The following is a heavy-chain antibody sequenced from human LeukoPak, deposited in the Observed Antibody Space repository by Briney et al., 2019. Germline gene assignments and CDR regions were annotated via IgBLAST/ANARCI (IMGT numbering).Heavy chain of an antibody. CDR3: AREAGNYDDISFDP. Sequence: GGSLRLSCAASGFTFSSYEMNWVRQAPGKGLEWVSYISSSGSTIYYADSVKGRSTISRDNAKNSLYLQMNSLRAEDTAVYYCAREAGNYDDISFDPWGQGTLVTVSS. D-gene: IGHD3-9*01. CDR1: GFTFSSYE. V-gene: IGHV3-48*03. J-gene: IGHJ5*02. CDR2: ISSSGSTI.